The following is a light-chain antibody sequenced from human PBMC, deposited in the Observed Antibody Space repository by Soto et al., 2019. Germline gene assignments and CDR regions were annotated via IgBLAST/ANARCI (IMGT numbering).Light chain of an antibody. Sequence: IVLTQSPVTLSVSPGERATLSCRASQSVSNNLAWYQQKPGQAPRLLIHGASTRVTGIPARFSGSGSGTEFTLTISSLQSEDFAIYYCQRQSNWPRTFGQGTKVDIK. CDR2: GAS. CDR3: QRQSNWPRT. V-gene: IGKV3-15*01. CDR1: QSVSNN. J-gene: IGKJ1*01.